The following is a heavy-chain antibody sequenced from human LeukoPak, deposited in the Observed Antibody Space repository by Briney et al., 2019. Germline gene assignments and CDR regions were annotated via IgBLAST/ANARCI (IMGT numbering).Heavy chain of an antibody. V-gene: IGHV3-30*03. D-gene: IGHD2-2*01. Sequence: PGGSLRLSCAASGFTFSSYGMHWVRQAPGKGLEWVAVISYDGSNKYYADSVKGRFTISRDNSKNTLYLQMNSLRAEDTAVYYCARGEFEDIVVVPAAYWFDYWGQGTLVAVSS. CDR3: ARGEFEDIVVVPAAYWFDY. CDR2: ISYDGSNK. J-gene: IGHJ4*02. CDR1: GFTFSSYG.